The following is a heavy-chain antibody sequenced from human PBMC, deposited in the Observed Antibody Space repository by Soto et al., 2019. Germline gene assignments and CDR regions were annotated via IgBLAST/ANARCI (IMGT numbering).Heavy chain of an antibody. CDR2: ISSSSSRI. Sequence: EVQLVESGGGLIQPGGSLRLSCAASGFSFNTYAMNWVRQAPGKGLEWISYISSSSSRIYYADSVKGRFTLSRDNAKKSLYLHMNSLRAEDTAVYYCASDRGIAAAGMDYWGQGTLVTVSS. V-gene: IGHV3-48*04. CDR1: GFSFNTYA. D-gene: IGHD6-25*01. J-gene: IGHJ4*02. CDR3: ASDRGIAAAGMDY.